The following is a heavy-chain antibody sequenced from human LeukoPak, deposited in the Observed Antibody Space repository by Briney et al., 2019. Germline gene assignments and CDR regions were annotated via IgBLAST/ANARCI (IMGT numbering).Heavy chain of an antibody. CDR2: INHSGST. CDR1: GFTFSSYA. CDR3: ARTDIVVVPAAGGGERSNWFDP. D-gene: IGHD2-2*01. J-gene: IGHJ5*02. V-gene: IGHV4-34*01. Sequence: GSLRLSCAASGFTFSSYAMSWVRQAPGKGLEWIGEINHSGSTNYNPSLKSRVTISVDTSKNQFSLKLSSVTAADTAVYYCARTDIVVVPAAGGGERSNWFDPWGQGTLVTVSS.